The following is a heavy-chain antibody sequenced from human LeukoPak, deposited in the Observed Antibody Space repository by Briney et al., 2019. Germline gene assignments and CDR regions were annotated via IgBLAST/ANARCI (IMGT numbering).Heavy chain of an antibody. D-gene: IGHD4-17*01. Sequence: PGGSLRLSCAASGFTFTTYSMNWVRQAPGKGLEWVSYIRSSSTINYADSVKGRFTISRDNAKNSLYLQMNGLRAEDTAVYYCATERYGDYVYDYWCQRTLVTVSS. CDR2: IRSSSTI. CDR3: ATERYGDYVYDY. CDR1: GFTFTTYS. V-gene: IGHV3-48*01. J-gene: IGHJ4*02.